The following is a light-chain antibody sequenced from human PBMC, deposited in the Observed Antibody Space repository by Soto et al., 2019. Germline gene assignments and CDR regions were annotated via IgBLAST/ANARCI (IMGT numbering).Light chain of an antibody. V-gene: IGKV3-15*01. J-gene: IGKJ4*01. CDR3: QQYNRWPLT. Sequence: EIVMTQSPATLSVSPGERATLSCRASQSVGSTLAWYRQKPGQAPRLLIYDASTRATDIPARFSGSGSGTEFTLTISSLQSEDFAVYYCQQYNRWPLTVGGGTKVEIK. CDR2: DAS. CDR1: QSVGST.